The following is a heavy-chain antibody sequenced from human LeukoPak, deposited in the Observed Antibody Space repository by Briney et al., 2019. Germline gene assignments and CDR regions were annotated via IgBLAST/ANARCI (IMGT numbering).Heavy chain of an antibody. CDR1: GFTFSSYS. Sequence: GGTLGLSSAPSGFTFSSYSMNWVPPAPGKGLEWVSSISISSSDLSYADPVKGRFTISRTHAKNSLYLQMNRLRAEDTAVYYCARDMVTAGGGFDYWGEGTLVTVSP. V-gene: IGHV3-21*01. CDR2: ISISSSDL. J-gene: IGHJ4*02. CDR3: ARDMVTAGGGFDY. D-gene: IGHD2-21*02.